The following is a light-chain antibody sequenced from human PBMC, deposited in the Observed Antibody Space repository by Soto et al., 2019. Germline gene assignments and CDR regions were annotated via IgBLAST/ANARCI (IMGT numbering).Light chain of an antibody. J-gene: IGKJ1*01. CDR2: GSS. V-gene: IGKV3-20*01. CDR3: QQYGGSPWT. CDR1: QRISISY. Sequence: EIVLTQSPGTLSVSPGEGATLSCRASQRISISYLAWYQQKPGQAPRLLIYGSSTRANGIPDRFSGSGSETDFTLTISRLEPEDFAVYYCQQYGGSPWTVGQVTKVEIK.